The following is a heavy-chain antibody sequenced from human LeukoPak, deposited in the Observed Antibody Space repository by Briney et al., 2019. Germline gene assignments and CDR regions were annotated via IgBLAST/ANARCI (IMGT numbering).Heavy chain of an antibody. Sequence: SETLSLTCTVSGGSISSYYWSWIRQPPGKGLEWIGYIYYSGSTNYNPSLKSRVTISVDTSKNQFSLKLSSVTAADTAVYYCARHHYYGSGSYYPYDYWGQGTLVTVSS. CDR1: GGSISSYY. CDR3: ARHHYYGSGSYYPYDY. J-gene: IGHJ4*02. CDR2: IYYSGST. D-gene: IGHD3-10*01. V-gene: IGHV4-59*08.